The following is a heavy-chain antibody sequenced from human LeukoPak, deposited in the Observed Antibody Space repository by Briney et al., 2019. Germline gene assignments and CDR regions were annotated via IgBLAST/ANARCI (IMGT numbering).Heavy chain of an antibody. CDR2: TYYRSKWYN. V-gene: IGHV6-1*01. CDR3: ARAHSSGWYRGSWFDP. J-gene: IGHJ5*02. CDR1: GDSVSSNSAA. D-gene: IGHD6-19*01. Sequence: SQTLSLTCAISGDSVSSNSAAWNWIRQSPSRGLEWLGRTYYRSKWYNDYAVSVKSRITINPDTSKNQFSLQLNSVTPEDTAVYYCARAHSSGWYRGSWFDPWGQGTLVTVSS.